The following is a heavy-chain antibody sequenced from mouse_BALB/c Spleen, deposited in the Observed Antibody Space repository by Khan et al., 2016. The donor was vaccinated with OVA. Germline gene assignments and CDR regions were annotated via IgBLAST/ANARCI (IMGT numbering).Heavy chain of an antibody. Sequence: QVQLQQPGAELVKPGASVKISSKASGYTFTSFYMYWVKQRPGQGLEWIGGINPSNGDTHFYEKFKSKATLTVDKSSTTAYMQFSSLTSEDSAVYYCARSGYGNPFAYWGQGTLVTVSA. CDR3: ARSGYGNPFAY. CDR1: GYTFTSFY. D-gene: IGHD2-1*01. CDR2: INPSNGDT. V-gene: IGHV1S81*02. J-gene: IGHJ3*01.